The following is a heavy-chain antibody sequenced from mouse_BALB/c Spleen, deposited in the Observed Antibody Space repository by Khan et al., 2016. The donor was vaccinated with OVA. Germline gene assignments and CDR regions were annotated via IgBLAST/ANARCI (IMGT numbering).Heavy chain of an antibody. CDR1: GFSFTDYG. Sequence: QVQLMQSGPGLVAPSQSLSITCTVSGFSFTDYGVSWIRQPPGKGLVWLGVIWGGGSIYYTSAFKSGLSISTDNSKNHLFFILFSLQTDDTAMYYCAKRVWSYYYAIDYWGQGTSVTVSS. V-gene: IGHV2-6-5*01. CDR3: AKRVWSYYYAIDY. D-gene: IGHD2-10*02. J-gene: IGHJ4*01. CDR2: IWGGGSI.